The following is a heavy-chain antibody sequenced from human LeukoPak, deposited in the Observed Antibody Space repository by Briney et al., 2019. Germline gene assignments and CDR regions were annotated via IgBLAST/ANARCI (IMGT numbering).Heavy chain of an antibody. Sequence: PGGSLRLSCAASGFTFSSYSMNLVRQAPGKGLEWVSSISSSSSYIYYADSVKGRFTISRDNAKNSLYLQMNSLRAEDTAVYYCARARHYDFWSGYYAEDYWGQGTLVTVSS. CDR3: ARARHYDFWSGYYAEDY. J-gene: IGHJ4*02. V-gene: IGHV3-21*01. D-gene: IGHD3-3*01. CDR2: ISSSSSYI. CDR1: GFTFSSYS.